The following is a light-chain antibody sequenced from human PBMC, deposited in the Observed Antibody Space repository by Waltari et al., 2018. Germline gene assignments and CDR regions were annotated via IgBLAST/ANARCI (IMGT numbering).Light chain of an antibody. CDR1: QNINKW. Sequence: DIQMTQSPSTLSASVGDRVTITCRASQNINKWLAWYQQKPGKAPKLLISEASTLETGVLLRFSGSGSATEFTLTISSLQPDDFATYYCQQYDYYVTFGQGTRLEIK. V-gene: IGKV1-5*03. CDR3: QQYDYYVT. J-gene: IGKJ5*01. CDR2: EAS.